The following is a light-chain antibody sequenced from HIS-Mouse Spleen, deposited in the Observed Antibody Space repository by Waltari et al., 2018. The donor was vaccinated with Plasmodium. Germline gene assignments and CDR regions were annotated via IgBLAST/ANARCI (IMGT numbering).Light chain of an antibody. J-gene: IGKJ1*01. CDR3: QQYKSYSGT. CDR2: KAS. Sequence: DIQMTQSPSPLSASLGDRVTITCRSSQSISSRLAWYQQKPGKAPKLLIYKASSLESGVPSRCSGSVSGTEVTLTISSLQADDCAAYYCQQYKSYSGTFGQGTKVEIK. V-gene: IGKV1-5*03. CDR1: QSISSR.